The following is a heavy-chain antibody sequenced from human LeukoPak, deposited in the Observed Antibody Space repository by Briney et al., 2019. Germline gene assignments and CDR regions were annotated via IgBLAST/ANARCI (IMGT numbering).Heavy chain of an antibody. CDR2: INHSGST. Sequence: GSLRLSCAASGFTFSGHVMSWVRQPPGKGLEWIGEINHSGSTTYNPSLKSRVTISVDTSKNQFSLNLGSVTVADTAVYYCATLYDSAGYYPFWGQGTLVTVSP. CDR3: ATLYDSAGYYPF. J-gene: IGHJ4*02. D-gene: IGHD3-22*01. CDR1: GFTFSGHV. V-gene: IGHV4-34*08.